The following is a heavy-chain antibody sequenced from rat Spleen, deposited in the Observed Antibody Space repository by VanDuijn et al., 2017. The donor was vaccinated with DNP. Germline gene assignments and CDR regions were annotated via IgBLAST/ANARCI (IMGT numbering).Heavy chain of an antibody. CDR2: LSYDGRRT. CDR1: GFTFSDYN. V-gene: IGHV5-7*01. Sequence: EVQLVESGGGLVQPGRSLKLSCAASGFTFSDYNMAWVRQAPKQGLEWVATLSYDGRRTYARDSVKGRFSNSRDNAKSTLYLQMDSLKSEDTATYYCARDGQWDYLDYWGQGFMVTVAS. D-gene: IGHD1-1*01. J-gene: IGHJ2*01. CDR3: ARDGQWDYLDY.